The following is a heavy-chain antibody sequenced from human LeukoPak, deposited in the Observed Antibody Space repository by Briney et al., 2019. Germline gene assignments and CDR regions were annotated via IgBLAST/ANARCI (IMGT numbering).Heavy chain of an antibody. D-gene: IGHD4-17*01. J-gene: IGHJ3*02. CDR3: ARDLVTVTKGFDI. V-gene: IGHV4-59*11. CDR2: ISHIGRT. Sequence: SETLSLTCAVSGDSFSSHYWTWIRQSPGTGLEGMGYISHIGRTNYNPSLKSRVTISIDTSKNQFSLKLRSVTAADTAVYYCARDLVTVTKGFDIWGQGTMVSVSS. CDR1: GDSFSSHY.